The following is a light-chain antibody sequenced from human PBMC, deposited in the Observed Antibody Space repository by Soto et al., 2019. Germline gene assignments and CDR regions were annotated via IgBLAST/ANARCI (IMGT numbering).Light chain of an antibody. CDR1: QTVSSSY. Sequence: EIVLTQSPATLSLSPGERATLSCGASQTVSSSYLAWYQQKPGLAPRLLIYDASSRATGIPDRFSGSWSGTDFTLTISRLEPEDFAVYYCQQYSTSPTFGGGTKV. CDR2: DAS. CDR3: QQYSTSPT. V-gene: IGKV3D-20*01. J-gene: IGKJ4*01.